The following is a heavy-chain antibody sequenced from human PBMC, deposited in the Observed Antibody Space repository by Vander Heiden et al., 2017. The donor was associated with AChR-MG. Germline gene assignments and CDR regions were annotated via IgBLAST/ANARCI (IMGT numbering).Heavy chain of an antibody. CDR3: ARNRFDDFGSGFYYYGMDV. V-gene: IGHV4-34*01. CDR2: INHSGST. D-gene: IGHD3-3*01. J-gene: IGHJ6*02. CDR1: GGSFSGYY. Sequence: QVQLQQGGAGLLKPSETLSLTCAVYGGSFSGYYGSWVSQPPGKGLEWIGDINHSGSTNYKPSLKIRVTISVDTSKNQFSLKRSSVTAADTAVYYCARNRFDDFGSGFYYYGMDVWGQGTTVTVSS.